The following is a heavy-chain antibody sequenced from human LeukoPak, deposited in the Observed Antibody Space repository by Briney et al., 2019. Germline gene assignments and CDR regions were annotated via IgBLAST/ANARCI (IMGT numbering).Heavy chain of an antibody. Sequence: GGSLRLSCTTSGFTFDDFTMHWVRQPPGKGLEWVSGINWNGGSTGYADSVKGRFTISRDNAKNSLYLQMNSLRAEDTAVYYCASGLEFSSSWYYFDYWGQGTLVTVSS. D-gene: IGHD6-13*01. CDR1: GFTFDDFT. CDR3: ASGLEFSSSWYYFDY. V-gene: IGHV3-20*04. CDR2: INWNGGST. J-gene: IGHJ4*02.